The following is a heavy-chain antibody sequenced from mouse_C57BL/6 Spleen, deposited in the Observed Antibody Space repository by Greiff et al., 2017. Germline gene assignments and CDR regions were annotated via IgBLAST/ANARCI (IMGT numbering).Heavy chain of an antibody. Sequence: VQLQQPGAELVKPGASVKMSCKASGYTFTSYWLTWVKQRPGQGLEWIGDIYPGSGSTNYNEKFKGKATLTVDTSSSTAYMQLSSLTSEDSAVYYCARHYDYDWFAYWGQGTLVTVSA. V-gene: IGHV1-55*01. CDR2: IYPGSGST. J-gene: IGHJ3*01. D-gene: IGHD2-4*01. CDR3: ARHYDYDWFAY. CDR1: GYTFTSYW.